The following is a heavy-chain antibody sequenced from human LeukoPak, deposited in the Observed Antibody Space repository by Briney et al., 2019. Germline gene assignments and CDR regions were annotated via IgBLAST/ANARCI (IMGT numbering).Heavy chain of an antibody. CDR1: GFTVSNTY. CDR3: ASGEGYSSARHSSDY. Sequence: GGSLRLSCAASGFTVSNTYMSWVRQAPGKGLEWVSIIYSDGRTYYADFVKGRFTISRDNSKNTMYLQMNSLRAEDTAVYYCASGEGYSSARHSSDYWGQGTLVTVSS. CDR2: IYSDGRT. D-gene: IGHD6-19*01. V-gene: IGHV3-53*01. J-gene: IGHJ4*02.